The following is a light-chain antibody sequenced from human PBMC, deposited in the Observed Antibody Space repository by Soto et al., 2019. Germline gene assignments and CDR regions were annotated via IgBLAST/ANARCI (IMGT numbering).Light chain of an antibody. J-gene: IGKJ1*01. Sequence: QSPSTLSASVGDRVTITCRASQSISSWLAWYQQKPGTAPKLLIYKASSLQSGVPSRFSGSGSGTEFTLTISSLQPDDFATYYCQQYVTAFRSFGQGTKV. CDR1: QSISSW. V-gene: IGKV1-5*03. CDR2: KAS. CDR3: QQYVTAFRS.